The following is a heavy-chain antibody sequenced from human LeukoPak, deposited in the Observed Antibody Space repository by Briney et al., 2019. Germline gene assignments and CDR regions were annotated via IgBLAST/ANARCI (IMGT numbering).Heavy chain of an antibody. CDR2: ISSSISYI. V-gene: IGHV3-21*01. Sequence: GGSLRLSCAASGFTFSTYNMNWVRQAPGKGLEWVSSISSSISYIYYADSVKGRFTISRDNANNSLYLQMNSLRAEDTAVYYCASAPTGTYYFDSWGQGTLVTVSS. CDR1: GFTFSTYN. CDR3: ASAPTGTYYFDS. J-gene: IGHJ4*02. D-gene: IGHD4-17*01.